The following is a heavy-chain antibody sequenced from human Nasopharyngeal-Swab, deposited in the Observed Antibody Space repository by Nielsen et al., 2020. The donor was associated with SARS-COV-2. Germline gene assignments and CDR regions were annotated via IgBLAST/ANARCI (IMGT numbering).Heavy chain of an antibody. CDR3: ARVSITGTTRPAFDY. V-gene: IGHV4-34*01. CDR2: INHSGST. D-gene: IGHD1-7*01. Sequence: GSLRFSCAVYGGSFSGYYWSWIRQPPGKGLEWIGEINHSGSTNYNPSLKSRVTISVDTSKNQFSLKLSSVTAADTAVYYCARVSITGTTRPAFDYWGQGTLVTVSS. CDR1: GGSFSGYY. J-gene: IGHJ4*02.